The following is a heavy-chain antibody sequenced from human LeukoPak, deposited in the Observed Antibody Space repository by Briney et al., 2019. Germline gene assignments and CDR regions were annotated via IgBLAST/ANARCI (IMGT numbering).Heavy chain of an antibody. D-gene: IGHD5-24*01. J-gene: IGHJ4*02. CDR3: ARHIRDGYNFFDY. V-gene: IGHV4-59*08. CDR1: GGSISSYY. CDR2: IYYSGST. Sequence: SETLSLTCTVSGGSISSYYWSWIRQPPGKGLGWIGYIYYSGSTDYNPSLKSRVTISVDTSKNQFSLRLSSVTAADTAIYYCARHIRDGYNFFDYWGQGILVTVSS.